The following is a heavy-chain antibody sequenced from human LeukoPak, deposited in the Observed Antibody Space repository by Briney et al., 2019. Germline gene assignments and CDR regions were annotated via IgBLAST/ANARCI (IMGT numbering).Heavy chain of an antibody. CDR2: INHSGST. V-gene: IGHV4-34*01. CDR3: ARAPYCSSTSRRNWFDP. Sequence: PSETLSLTCAVYGGSFSGYYWSWIRQPPGKGLEWIGEINHSGSTNYNPSLKSRVTISVDTSKNQFSLKLSSVTAADTAVYYCARAPYCSSTSRRNWFDPWGQGTLVTVSS. D-gene: IGHD2-2*01. CDR1: GGSFSGYY. J-gene: IGHJ5*02.